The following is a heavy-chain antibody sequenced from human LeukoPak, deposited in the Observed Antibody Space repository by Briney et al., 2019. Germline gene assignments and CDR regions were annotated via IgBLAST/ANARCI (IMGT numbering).Heavy chain of an antibody. Sequence: GGSLRLSCAASGFTFSSYSMNWVRQAPGKGLEWVSSISSSSSYIYYADSVEGRFTISRDNAKNSLYLQMNSLRAEDTAVYYCARDAKAAAGVDYWGQGTLVTVSS. CDR3: ARDAKAAAGVDY. J-gene: IGHJ4*02. V-gene: IGHV3-21*01. D-gene: IGHD6-13*01. CDR1: GFTFSSYS. CDR2: ISSSSSYI.